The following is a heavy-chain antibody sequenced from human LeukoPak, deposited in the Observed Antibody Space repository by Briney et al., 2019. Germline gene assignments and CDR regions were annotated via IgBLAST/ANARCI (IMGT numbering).Heavy chain of an antibody. J-gene: IGHJ5*02. Sequence: GASVKVSCKASGYTFSDYAMHWVRQAPGQRLEWMGWINAGNGDTKYSQKFQGRVTITWDTSASTVHMELSSLRSEDTAVYYCARVSKTPPYYGSGSYSINWFDPWGQGTLVTVSS. CDR3: ARVSKTPPYYGSGSYSINWFDP. V-gene: IGHV1-3*01. CDR1: GYTFSDYA. CDR2: INAGNGDT. D-gene: IGHD3-10*01.